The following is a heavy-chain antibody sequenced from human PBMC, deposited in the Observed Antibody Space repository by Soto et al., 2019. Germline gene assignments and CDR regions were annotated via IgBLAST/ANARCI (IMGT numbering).Heavy chain of an antibody. CDR3: ARQSGYCISTSCYYDYYYGMDV. Sequence: PSDTLSLTSPFFGCSILSYYWSWIRQPPGPGLEWIGYIYYSGSTNYNPSLKSRVTISVDTSKNQFSLKLSSVTAADTAVYYCARQSGYCISTSCYYDYYYGMDVWGQGTTVT. CDR2: IYYSGST. D-gene: IGHD2-2*01. J-gene: IGHJ6*02. CDR1: GCSILSYY. V-gene: IGHV4-59*08.